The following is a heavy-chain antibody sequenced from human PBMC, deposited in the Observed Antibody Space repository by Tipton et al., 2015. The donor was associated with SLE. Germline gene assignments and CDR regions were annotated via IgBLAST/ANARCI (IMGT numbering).Heavy chain of an antibody. CDR1: GFTFSSYA. V-gene: IGHV3-23*01. D-gene: IGHD2-21*02. Sequence: SLRLSCAASGFAASGFTFSSYAMSWVRQAPGKGLEWVSTISDSGGKTDYTNSVKGRFTISRDNSENTLYLQMSSLRVDDTAVYYCAKGAYCGDDCYWGSYYYGMDVWGQGTTVTVSS. CDR3: AKGAYCGDDCYWGSYYYGMDV. CDR2: ISDSGGKT. J-gene: IGHJ6*02.